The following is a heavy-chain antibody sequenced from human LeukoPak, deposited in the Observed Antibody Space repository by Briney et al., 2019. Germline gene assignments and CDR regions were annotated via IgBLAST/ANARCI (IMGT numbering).Heavy chain of an antibody. Sequence: SETLSLTCTVSGGSISSYYWSWIRQPPGKGLEWIGYIYYSGSTNYNPSLKSRVTISVDTSKNQLSLKLSSVTAADTAVYYCARTNYDFWSGYFTSYYFDYWGQGTLVTVSS. J-gene: IGHJ4*02. CDR3: ARTNYDFWSGYFTSYYFDY. CDR2: IYYSGST. V-gene: IGHV4-59*08. D-gene: IGHD3-3*01. CDR1: GGSISSYY.